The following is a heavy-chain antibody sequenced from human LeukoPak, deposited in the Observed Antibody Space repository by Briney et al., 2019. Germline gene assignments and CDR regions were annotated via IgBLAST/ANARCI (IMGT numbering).Heavy chain of an antibody. Sequence: TGGSLRLSCAASGFTFSNSAMSWVRQAPGKGLEWVSAISGSGGSTSYADSVKGRFTISRDNFKNTLYLQMNSVRAEDTAVYYCAKRGNYCSSWYCYFDYWGQGTLVTV. CDR3: AKRGNYCSSWYCYFDY. J-gene: IGHJ4*02. CDR1: GFTFSNSA. V-gene: IGHV3-23*01. D-gene: IGHD6-13*01. CDR2: ISGSGGST.